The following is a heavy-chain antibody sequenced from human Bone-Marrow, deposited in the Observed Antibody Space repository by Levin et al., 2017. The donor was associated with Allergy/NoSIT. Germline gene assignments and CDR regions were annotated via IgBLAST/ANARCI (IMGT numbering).Heavy chain of an antibody. Sequence: QTGGSLRLSCETSGFSFSDQYIDWVRQAPGKGLEWVGRSGNKASGYTTEYAASVDGRFTISRDVSKRSMFLQLNSLKIEDTAVYYCARGYSGQARDALDVWGQGTVVTVSS. CDR2: SGNKASGYTT. CDR3: ARGYSGQARDALDV. V-gene: IGHV3-72*01. D-gene: IGHD5-12*01. J-gene: IGHJ3*01. CDR1: GFSFSDQY.